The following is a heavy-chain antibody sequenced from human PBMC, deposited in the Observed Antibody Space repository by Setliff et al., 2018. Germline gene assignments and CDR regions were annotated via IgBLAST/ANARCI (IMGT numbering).Heavy chain of an antibody. CDR1: GFTFNNFA. J-gene: IGHJ6*02. V-gene: IGHV3-33*01. D-gene: IGHD7-27*01. CDR3: ARQATDYWGQGIRGLDV. CDR2: IWYDGSNK. Sequence: GGSLRLSCAASGFTFNNFAMHWVRQAPGKGLEWVAVIWYDGSNKYYADSVKGRFTISRDNSTSTFYLQMNSLRAEETAPYYCARQATDYWGQGIRGLDVGGPGTTVTVSS.